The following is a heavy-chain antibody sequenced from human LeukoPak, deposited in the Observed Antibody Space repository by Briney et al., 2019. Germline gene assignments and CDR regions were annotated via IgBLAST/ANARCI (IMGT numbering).Heavy chain of an antibody. Sequence: GGSLRLSCAASGFTFSSYGMHWVRQAPGKGPEGVAVISYDGSNKYYADSVKGRFTISRDNSKNTLYLQMNSLRAEDTAVYYCAKDLEPQLVGAADYWGQGTLVTVSS. J-gene: IGHJ4*02. D-gene: IGHD1-26*01. V-gene: IGHV3-30*18. CDR1: GFTFSSYG. CDR3: AKDLEPQLVGAADY. CDR2: ISYDGSNK.